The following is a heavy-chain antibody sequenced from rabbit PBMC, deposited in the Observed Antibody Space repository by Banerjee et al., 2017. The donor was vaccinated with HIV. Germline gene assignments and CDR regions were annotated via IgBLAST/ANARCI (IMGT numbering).Heavy chain of an antibody. V-gene: IGHV1S40*01. D-gene: IGHD6-1*01. CDR3: ARDSYYTYGYIGAFDL. J-gene: IGHJ4*01. CDR1: GFSFSSYYD. Sequence: QQLVESGGGLVKPGASLTLTRKASGFSFSSYYDMCWVRQAPGKGLEWIACIYTGSDTDYYASWAKGRFTISKTSSTTVTLQMTSLTAADTATYFCARDSYYTYGYIGAFDLWGQGTLVTVS. CDR2: IYTGSDTD.